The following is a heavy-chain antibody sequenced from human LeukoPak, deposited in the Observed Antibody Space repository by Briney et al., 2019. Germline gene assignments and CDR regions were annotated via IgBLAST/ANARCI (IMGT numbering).Heavy chain of an antibody. Sequence: GGSLRLSCAASGFTFSSYGMHWVRQAPGKGLEWVAFIRYDGSNKYYADSVKGRFTISRDNSKNTLYLQMNSLRAEDTAVYYCAKVSSLELLWFGEPLLAWGQGTLVTVSS. CDR2: IRYDGSNK. D-gene: IGHD3-10*01. CDR1: GFTFSSYG. CDR3: AKVSSLELLWFGEPLLA. J-gene: IGHJ4*02. V-gene: IGHV3-30*02.